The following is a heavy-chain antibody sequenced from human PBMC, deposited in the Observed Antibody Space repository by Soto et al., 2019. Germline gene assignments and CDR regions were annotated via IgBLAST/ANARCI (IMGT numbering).Heavy chain of an antibody. CDR3: ARESRITIFGVVIDWFDP. D-gene: IGHD3-3*01. V-gene: IGHV1-46*01. CDR2: INPSGGST. CDR1: GYTFTSYY. J-gene: IGHJ5*02. Sequence: ASVKVSCKASGYTFTSYYMHWVRQAPGQGLEWMGIINPSGGSTSYAQKFQGRVTMTRDTSTSTVYMELSSLRSEDTAVYYCARESRITIFGVVIDWFDPWGQGTPVTVSS.